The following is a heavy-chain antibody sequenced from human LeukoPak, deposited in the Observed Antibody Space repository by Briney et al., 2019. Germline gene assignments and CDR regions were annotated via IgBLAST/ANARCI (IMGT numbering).Heavy chain of an antibody. Sequence: LVKVSCTASGGTFSSYAISWVRQAPGQGLEWMGGIIPIFGTANYAQKFQGRVTITTDESTSTAYMELSSLRSEDTAVYYCARGAGRSYYFDYWGQGTLVTVSS. D-gene: IGHD6-19*01. V-gene: IGHV1-69*05. J-gene: IGHJ4*02. CDR1: GGTFSSYA. CDR3: ARGAGRSYYFDY. CDR2: IIPIFGTA.